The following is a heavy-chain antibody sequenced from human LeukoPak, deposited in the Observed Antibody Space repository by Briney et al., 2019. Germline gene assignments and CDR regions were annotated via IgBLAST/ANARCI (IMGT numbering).Heavy chain of an antibody. J-gene: IGHJ4*02. CDR3: ATETNGRHYDY. CDR1: GLTFSTSG. Sequence: GGSLRLSCTASGLTFSTSGFNWVRQAPGKGLEWVASIGPTGSDRYHADSIKGRFTISGDNANNSLYLQMNSLRAEDTAVYYCATETNGRHYDYWGQGTLLTVSS. V-gene: IGHV3-21*06. D-gene: IGHD1-14*01. CDR2: IGPTGSDR.